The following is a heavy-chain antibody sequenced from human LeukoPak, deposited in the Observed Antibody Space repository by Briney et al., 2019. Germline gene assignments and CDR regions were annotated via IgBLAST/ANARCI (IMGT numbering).Heavy chain of an antibody. CDR2: IYSGGST. Sequence: PGGSLRLSCAASGFTVSSNYMSWVRQAPGKELEWVSVIYSGGSTYYADSVKGRFTISRDTSKNTLYLQMNSLRAEDTAVYYCAKDQYCSGGSCYWGGAFDIWGQGTMVTVSS. V-gene: IGHV3-53*05. CDR3: AKDQYCSGGSCYWGGAFDI. CDR1: GFTVSSNY. D-gene: IGHD2-15*01. J-gene: IGHJ3*02.